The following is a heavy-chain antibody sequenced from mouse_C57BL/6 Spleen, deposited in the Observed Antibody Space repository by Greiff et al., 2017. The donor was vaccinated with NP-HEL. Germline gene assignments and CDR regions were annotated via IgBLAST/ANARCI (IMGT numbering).Heavy chain of an antibody. CDR1: GFSFTSYV. D-gene: IGHD5-5*01. V-gene: IGHV2-3*01. J-gene: IGHJ1*03. CDR2: IWGDGCT. Sequence: VQLMESGPGLVAPSQSLSITCTVSGFSFTSYVVSWVRQPPGKGLEWLGVIWGDGCTNYHSALIARLSIREENSKSQVFLKLNSLQTDDTATYYCAKKTMGDYPYFDVWGTGTTVTVSS. CDR3: AKKTMGDYPYFDV.